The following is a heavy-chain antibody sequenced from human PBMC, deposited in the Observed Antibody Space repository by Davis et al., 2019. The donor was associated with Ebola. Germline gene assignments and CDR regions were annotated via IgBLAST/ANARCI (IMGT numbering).Heavy chain of an antibody. CDR1: GFTFSTYW. V-gene: IGHV3-74*01. D-gene: IGHD2-21*01. CDR3: ARDLCGMDDY. CDR2: TNEDGTTT. Sequence: HTGGPLRLSCAASGFTFSTYWMHWVRQVPGKGLVWVSRTNEDGTTTNYADSVRGRFTISRDNAKNTLYLQMNSLRAEDTAIYYCARDLCGMDDYWGPGTLVTVSS. J-gene: IGHJ4*02.